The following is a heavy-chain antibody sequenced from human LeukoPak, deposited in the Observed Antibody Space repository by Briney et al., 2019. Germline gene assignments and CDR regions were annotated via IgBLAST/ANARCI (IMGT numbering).Heavy chain of an antibody. D-gene: IGHD3-10*01. CDR2: ISAGGGGS. Sequence: GGSLRLSCAASGFTFSSYAMSWVRQAPGKGLELVSSISAGGGGSYYADSVQGRFTISRDTSKNTLYLQMNSLRAEDTAVYYCAKGGRMVRGVIVTNYYFDYWGQGTLVTVSS. CDR3: AKGGRMVRGVIVTNYYFDY. CDR1: GFTFSSYA. J-gene: IGHJ4*02. V-gene: IGHV3-23*01.